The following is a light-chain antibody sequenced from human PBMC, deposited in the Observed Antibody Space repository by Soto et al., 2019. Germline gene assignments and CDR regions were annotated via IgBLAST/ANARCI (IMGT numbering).Light chain of an antibody. CDR2: EVS. Sequence: QSALTQPPSVSGSPGQSVTISCTGTSSDVGSYNRVSWYQQPPGTAPKLMIYEVSNRPSGVPDRFSGSKSGSTASLTISGLQAEDEADYYCSSYTSSGTRVFGGGTKLTVL. V-gene: IGLV2-18*02. J-gene: IGLJ2*01. CDR1: SSDVGSYNR. CDR3: SSYTSSGTRV.